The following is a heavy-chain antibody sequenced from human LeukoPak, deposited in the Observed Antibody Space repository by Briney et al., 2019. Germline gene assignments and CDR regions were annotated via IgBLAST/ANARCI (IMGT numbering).Heavy chain of an antibody. Sequence: GGSLRLSCVASGFTFSIYTMSWVRQAPGKGLEWVSSITSSSSSMYSADSVKGRHTISRDNAKSSLYLQMNSLRAEDTAVYYCARDLAWVGYWGQGTLVTVSS. D-gene: IGHD7-27*01. CDR3: ARDLAWVGY. V-gene: IGHV3-21*01. J-gene: IGHJ4*02. CDR1: GFTFSIYT. CDR2: ITSSSSSM.